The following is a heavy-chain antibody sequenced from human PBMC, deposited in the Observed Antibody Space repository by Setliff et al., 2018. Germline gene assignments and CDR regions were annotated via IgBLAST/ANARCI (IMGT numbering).Heavy chain of an antibody. CDR2: IGSAGDR. V-gene: IGHV3-13*04. CDR3: VRVAATGYKYDY. CDR1: GLSFSNSD. J-gene: IGHJ4*02. D-gene: IGHD1-20*01. Sequence: PGGSLRLSCAASGLSFSNSDMHWVRQVTGKGLEWVSGIGSAGDRYYRDSVRGRYTISRENAENSLYLQMTSLRAEDTAVYYCVRVAATGYKYDYWGQGTLVTVSS.